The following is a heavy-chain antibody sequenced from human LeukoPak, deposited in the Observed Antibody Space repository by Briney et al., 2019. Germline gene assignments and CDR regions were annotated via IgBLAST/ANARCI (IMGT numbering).Heavy chain of an antibody. D-gene: IGHD3-22*01. CDR3: ARGEAYYDSSGYYYVQWFDP. J-gene: IGHJ5*02. CDR2: IIPIFGTA. CDR1: GGTFSSYA. Sequence: ASVKVSCKASGGTFSSYAINWVRQAPGQGLEWMGGIIPIFGTANYAQKFQGRVTITADESTSTAYMELSSLRSEDTAVYYCARGEAYYDSSGYYYVQWFDPWGQGTLVTVSS. V-gene: IGHV1-69*13.